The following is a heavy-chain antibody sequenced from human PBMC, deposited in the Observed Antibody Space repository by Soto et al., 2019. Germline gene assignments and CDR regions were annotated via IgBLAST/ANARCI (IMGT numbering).Heavy chain of an antibody. J-gene: IGHJ4*02. V-gene: IGHV3-30*18. CDR2: ISYDGSNK. D-gene: IGHD3-22*01. CDR3: ANGAHYYDSSGYAYYFYY. CDR1: GFTFSSYG. Sequence: GGSLRLSCAASGFTFSSYGMHWVRQAPGKGLEWVAVISYDGSNKYYADSVKGRFTISRDNSKNTLYLQMNSLRAEDTAVYYCANGAHYYDSSGYAYYFYYWGQGTLVPVSS.